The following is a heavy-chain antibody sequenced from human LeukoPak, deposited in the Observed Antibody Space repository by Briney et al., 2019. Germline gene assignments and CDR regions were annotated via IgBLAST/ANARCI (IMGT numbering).Heavy chain of an antibody. J-gene: IGHJ4*02. CDR1: GFTVSNNY. CDR2: IYSGGST. V-gene: IGHV3-53*01. Sequence: GGSLRLSCAASGFTVSNNYMSWVRQAPGEGLEWVSVIYSGGSTYYTDSVKGRFTISRDSSKHTLYLQMDSLRAEDTAIYYCARSLPYGTTWYGRSDFWGQGTLVTVSS. CDR3: ARSLPYGTTWYGRSDF. D-gene: IGHD6-13*01.